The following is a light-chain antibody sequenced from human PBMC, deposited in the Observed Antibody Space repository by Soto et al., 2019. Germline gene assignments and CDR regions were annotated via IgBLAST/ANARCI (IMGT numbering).Light chain of an antibody. Sequence: EIPVTQSPGTLGLSPGEIATLSCRARQSVSSIYFAWYQQKPAQAPSLIIYGASSRATVITERFSGSAAGTDFTLTISSLEPEDFAVYDCQQFGHSPPSSFGQAKGLEV. V-gene: IGKV3-20*01. J-gene: IGKJ5*01. CDR1: QSVSSIY. CDR2: GAS. CDR3: QQFGHSPPSS.